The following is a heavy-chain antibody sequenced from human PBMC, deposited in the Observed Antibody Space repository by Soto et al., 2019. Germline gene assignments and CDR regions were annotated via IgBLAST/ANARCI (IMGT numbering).Heavy chain of an antibody. CDR1: GDSISSSKW. V-gene: IGHV4-4*02. CDR2: SHHSGSA. CDR3: ARRGYYYDSSGDP. D-gene: IGHD3-22*01. J-gene: IGHJ4*02. Sequence: QVQLQESGPGRVKPSGTLSLTCAVSGDSISSSKWWTGVRQPPGKGLEWIGESHHSGSANYNPSLKSRVTISVDKSKTQFSLNLSSVTAADTAVYYCARRGYYYDSSGDPWGQGTLVTVSS.